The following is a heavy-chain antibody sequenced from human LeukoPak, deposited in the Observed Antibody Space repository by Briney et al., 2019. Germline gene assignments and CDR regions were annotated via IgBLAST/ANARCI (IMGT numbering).Heavy chain of an antibody. V-gene: IGHV3-30*18. CDR2: ISYDGSNK. J-gene: IGHJ4*02. D-gene: IGHD5-18*01. Sequence: PGGSLRLSCAASGFTLSSYGMHWVRQAPGKGLQWVAAISYDGSNKYYADSVKGRFTVSRDNSKNTLYLQMNSLRGEDTAVYYCAKEKYRGYSYGSGDYWGQGTLVTVSS. CDR1: GFTLSSYG. CDR3: AKEKYRGYSYGSGDY.